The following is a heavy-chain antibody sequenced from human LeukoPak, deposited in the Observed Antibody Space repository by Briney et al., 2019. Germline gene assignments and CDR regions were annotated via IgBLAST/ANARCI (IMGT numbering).Heavy chain of an antibody. CDR1: GFPFSDYG. CDR2: ISHDGSNK. J-gene: IGHJ4*02. V-gene: IGHV3-30*03. CDR3: LRGDRRDY. Sequence: RTSLRLFCAASGFPFSDYGMYWVRQAPGKGLEWLAVISHDGSNKYYADSVKGRITISRDNSMNTLYLQMNSLRAEDTAVYYCLRGDRRDYWGQGTLVTVSS.